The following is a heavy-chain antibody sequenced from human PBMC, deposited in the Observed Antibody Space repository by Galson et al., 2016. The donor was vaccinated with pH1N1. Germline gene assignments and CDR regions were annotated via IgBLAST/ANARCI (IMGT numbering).Heavy chain of an antibody. CDR3: ARAPYSDYHYYYFDF. V-gene: IGHV1-2*06. J-gene: IGHJ4*02. Sequence: SVKVSCKASGYTFTGYYIHWVRQAPGQGLEWMGRINPSNDVTTYAQNFQGRVFVTRDTSTSTVYMEVTSLRSEDTAVYYCARAPYSDYHYYYFDFWGQGTLVTVSS. CDR2: INPSNDVT. D-gene: IGHD4-11*01. CDR1: GYTFTGYY.